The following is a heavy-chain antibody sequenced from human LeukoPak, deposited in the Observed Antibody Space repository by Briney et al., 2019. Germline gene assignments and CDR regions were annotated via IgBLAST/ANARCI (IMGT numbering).Heavy chain of an antibody. CDR2: ISGSGGST. D-gene: IGHD1-26*01. Sequence: PGGSLRLSCAASGFTFSSYAMSWVRQAPGKGLEWVSAISGSGGSTYYADSVKGRFTISRDNSKNTLYLQMNSLRAEDTAVYYCANPGWELLRGPPHFDYWGQGTLVTVSS. V-gene: IGHV3-23*01. CDR3: ANPGWELLRGPPHFDY. J-gene: IGHJ4*02. CDR1: GFTFSSYA.